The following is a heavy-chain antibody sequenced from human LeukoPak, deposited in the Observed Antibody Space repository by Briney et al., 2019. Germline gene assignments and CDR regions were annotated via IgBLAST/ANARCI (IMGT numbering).Heavy chain of an antibody. J-gene: IGHJ4*02. V-gene: IGHV3-23*02. CDR3: ARHLSGVTGYTYGRGIDY. CDR2: ISDSGGST. D-gene: IGHD5-18*01. CDR1: GFTFSSYA. Sequence: GGSLRLSCSGSGFTFSSYAMSWVRQAPGKGLEWVSGISDSGGSTKYEVSVKGRFTISRDNYKDTLYLQMISLRAEDTAVYYCARHLSGVTGYTYGRGIDYWGQGTLVTVSS.